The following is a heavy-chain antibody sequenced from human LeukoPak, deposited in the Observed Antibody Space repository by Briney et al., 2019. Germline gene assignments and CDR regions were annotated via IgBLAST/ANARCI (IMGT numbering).Heavy chain of an antibody. D-gene: IGHD3-10*01. CDR2: IYHSGST. CDR1: GGSISSYY. V-gene: IGHV4-59*12. J-gene: IGHJ6*03. CDR3: ARDPNYYGSGRYFYMDV. Sequence: SETLSLTCTVSGGSISSYYWSWIRQPPGKRLEWIGYIYHSGSTNYNPSLKSRLTISVDTSKNQFSLKLSSVTAADTAVYYCARDPNYYGSGRYFYMDVWGKGTTVTISS.